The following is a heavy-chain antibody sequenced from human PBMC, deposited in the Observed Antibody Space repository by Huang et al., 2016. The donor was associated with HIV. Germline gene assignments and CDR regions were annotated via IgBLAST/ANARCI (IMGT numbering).Heavy chain of an antibody. CDR3: ARGRTRSSLYDSYYGLDV. D-gene: IGHD6-6*01. J-gene: IGHJ6*02. CDR1: GGTFSTNA. Sequence: QVQLVQSGAEVKKPGSSVKVSCKASGGTFSTNAISWVRQAPGQGLEWRGGSIPIVGTANYAQKFQGTVTITADEFMSTAYMELSSLRAEDTALYYCARGRTRSSLYDSYYGLDVWGQGTTVTVSS. V-gene: IGHV1-69*01. CDR2: SIPIVGTA.